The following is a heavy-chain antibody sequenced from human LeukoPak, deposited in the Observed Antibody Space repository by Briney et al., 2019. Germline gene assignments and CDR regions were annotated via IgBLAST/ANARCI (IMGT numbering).Heavy chain of an antibody. V-gene: IGHV4-39*01. J-gene: IGHJ5*02. Sequence: SETLSLTCTVSGGSISSSSYYWGWIRQPPGKGLEWIGSIYYSGSTYYNPSLKSRVTISVDTSKNQFSLKLSSVTAADTAVYYCARPTSYYYDSSGYWGCWFDPWGQGTLVTVSS. CDR2: IYYSGST. D-gene: IGHD3-22*01. CDR3: ARPTSYYYDSSGYWGCWFDP. CDR1: GGSISSSSYY.